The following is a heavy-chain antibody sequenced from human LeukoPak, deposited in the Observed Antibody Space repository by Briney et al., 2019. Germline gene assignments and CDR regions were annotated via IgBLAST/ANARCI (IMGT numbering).Heavy chain of an antibody. V-gene: IGHV3-21*01. CDR2: ISSTSSYI. Sequence: GGSLRLSCAASGFSFSNAWMTWVRQAPGKGLEWVSSISSTSSYIYYADSVKGRFTISRDNAKNSLYLQMNSLRAEDTAVYYCARDPLKRAFDTWGQGTMVTVSS. CDR1: GFSFSNAW. J-gene: IGHJ3*02. CDR3: ARDPLKRAFDT.